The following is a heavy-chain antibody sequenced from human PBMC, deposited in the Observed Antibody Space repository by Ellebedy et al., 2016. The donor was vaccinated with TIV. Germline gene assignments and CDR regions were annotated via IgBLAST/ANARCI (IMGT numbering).Heavy chain of an antibody. D-gene: IGHD1-26*01. Sequence: GGSLRLXXAASGFDFNKAWMSWVRQAPGKGLEWVGRFITGGRTDYNTAVKGRFSISKDDSTKTLYLKMDSLRTEDTAVYYCTTCPGDATSYSLGYWGQGTLVTVSS. CDR2: FITGGRT. CDR3: TTCPGDATSYSLGY. CDR1: GFDFNKAW. J-gene: IGHJ4*02. V-gene: IGHV3-15*01.